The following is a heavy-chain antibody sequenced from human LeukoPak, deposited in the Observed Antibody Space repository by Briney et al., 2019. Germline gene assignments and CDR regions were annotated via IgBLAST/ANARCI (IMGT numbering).Heavy chain of an antibody. V-gene: IGHV3-30*02. CDR1: GFTFSSSG. J-gene: IGHJ4*02. CDR2: IRYDGGIK. Sequence: PGRSLRLSCAASGFTFSSSGMHWVRQAPGKGLEWVAYIRYDGGIKHHADSVKGRFTVSRDNSENTLYLQMNSLRPEDTAVYYCTKPASGTARERFEYWGQGTLVTVSS. CDR3: TKPASGTARERFEY. D-gene: IGHD1-26*01.